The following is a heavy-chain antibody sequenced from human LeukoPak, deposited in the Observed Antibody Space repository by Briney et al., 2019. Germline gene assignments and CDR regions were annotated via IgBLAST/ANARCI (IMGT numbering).Heavy chain of an antibody. J-gene: IGHJ4*02. CDR2: IYHSGTT. V-gene: IGHV4-28*01. Sequence: SDTLSLTCAVSGYSITSSSWWGWIRQPPGKGLEWIGYIYHSGTTYYNPSLQSRVTMSVDTSKNQFSLKLSSVTAVDTAVYYCARKENVYYYFDYWGQGTLVTVSS. CDR3: ARKENVYYYFDY. CDR1: GYSITSSSW. D-gene: IGHD3-10*01.